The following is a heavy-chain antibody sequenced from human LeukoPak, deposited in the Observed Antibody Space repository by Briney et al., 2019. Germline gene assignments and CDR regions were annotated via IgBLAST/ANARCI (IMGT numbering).Heavy chain of an antibody. CDR3: AQEGLADYYDSSGYLGY. CDR2: ISSSSSTI. Sequence: GGSLRLSCAASGFTFSSYSMNWVRQAPGKGLEWVSYISSSSSTIYYADSVKGRFTISRDNAKNSLYLQMNSLRAEDTAVYCCAQEGLADYYDSSGYLGYWGQGTLVTVSS. V-gene: IGHV3-48*01. D-gene: IGHD3-22*01. CDR1: GFTFSSYS. J-gene: IGHJ4*02.